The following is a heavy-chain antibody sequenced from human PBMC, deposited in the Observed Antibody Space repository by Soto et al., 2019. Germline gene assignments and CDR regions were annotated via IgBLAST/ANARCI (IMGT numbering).Heavy chain of an antibody. CDR3: ARSQGSSTSLEIYYYYYYGMDV. Sequence: QVQLVQSGAEVKKPGSSVKVSCKASGDTFSSYAISWVRQAPGQGLEWVGGIIPISGTANYAQKFQGRVTITADESTSTAYMELSSLRSEDTAVYYCARSQGSSTSLEIYYYYYYGMDVWGQGTTVTVSS. V-gene: IGHV1-69*01. CDR1: GDTFSSYA. D-gene: IGHD2-2*01. CDR2: IIPISGTA. J-gene: IGHJ6*02.